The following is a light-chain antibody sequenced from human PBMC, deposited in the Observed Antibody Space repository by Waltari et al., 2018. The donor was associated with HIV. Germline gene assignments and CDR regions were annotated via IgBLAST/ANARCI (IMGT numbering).Light chain of an antibody. J-gene: IGLJ2*01. CDR1: SSHIGNHY. Sequence: QSVLTQPPSVSAAPGETVIISCSGSSSHIGNHYVSWYQQLPGTAPKLFIYADDLRHSGIPDRFSGSRSGTSATLSITGLQTGDEADYYCGTWDTTLSAVVFGGGTKLTVL. V-gene: IGLV1-51*01. CDR2: ADD. CDR3: GTWDTTLSAVV.